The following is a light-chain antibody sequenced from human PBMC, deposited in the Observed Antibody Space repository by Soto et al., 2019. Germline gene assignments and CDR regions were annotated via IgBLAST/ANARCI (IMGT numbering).Light chain of an antibody. J-gene: IGLJ2*01. CDR1: SSNIGSNY. CDR2: RNT. CDR3: AAWDDSLSGVV. Sequence: QSVLTQPPSASGTPGQRVTISCSGSSSNIGSNYLYWYQQLPGTAPKLLIYRNTQRPSGGPDRFSGSKSGTSASLAISGLRSEDEADYYCAAWDDSLSGVVFGGGTKLTVL. V-gene: IGLV1-47*01.